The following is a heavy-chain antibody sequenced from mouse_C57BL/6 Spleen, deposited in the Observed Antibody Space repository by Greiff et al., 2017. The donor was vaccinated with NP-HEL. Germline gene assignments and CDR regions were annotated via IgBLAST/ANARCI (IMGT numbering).Heavy chain of an antibody. D-gene: IGHD1-1*01. CDR1: GFSLTSYG. CDR2: IWRGGST. Sequence: VQLQQSGPGLVQPSQSLSITCTVSGFSLTSYGVHWVRQSPGKGLEWLGVIWRGGSTDYNAAFMSRLSITKDNSKSQVFFKMNSLQADDTAIYYCAKVITTVVANAMDYWGQGTSVTVSS. J-gene: IGHJ4*01. CDR3: AKVITTVVANAMDY. V-gene: IGHV2-5*01.